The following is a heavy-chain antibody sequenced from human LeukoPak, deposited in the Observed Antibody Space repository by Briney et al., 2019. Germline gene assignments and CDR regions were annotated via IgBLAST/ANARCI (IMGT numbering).Heavy chain of an antibody. V-gene: IGHV4-31*03. CDR1: VGSISSGGYY. D-gene: IGHD6-13*01. CDR3: ARQGAQSWYGVLMDAFDI. Sequence: SETLSLTCTVSVGSISSGGYYWSWIRRHPGKGLGWIGYIYYSGSTYYNPSLKSRVTISVDTSKNQFSLKLSSVTAADTAVYYCARQGAQSWYGVLMDAFDIWGQGTMVTVSS. J-gene: IGHJ3*02. CDR2: IYYSGST.